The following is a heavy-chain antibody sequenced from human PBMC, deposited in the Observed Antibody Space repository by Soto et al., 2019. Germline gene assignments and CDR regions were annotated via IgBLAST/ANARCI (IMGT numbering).Heavy chain of an antibody. J-gene: IGHJ5*02. CDR2: IYYSGST. V-gene: IGHV4-31*03. CDR1: GGSISSGGYY. Sequence: PSETLSLTCTVSGGSISSGGYYWSWIRQHPGKGLEWIGYIYYSGSTYYNPSLKSRVTISVDTSKNQFSLKLSSVTAADTAVYYCARDRGFYFLAGHPSAFDPWGQGTLVTVSA. CDR3: ARDRGFYFLAGHPSAFDP. D-gene: IGHD3-9*01.